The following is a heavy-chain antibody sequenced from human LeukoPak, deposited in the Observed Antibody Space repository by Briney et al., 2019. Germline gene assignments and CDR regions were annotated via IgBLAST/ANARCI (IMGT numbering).Heavy chain of an antibody. V-gene: IGHV4-34*01. Sequence: SETLSLTCAVYGGSFSGYYWSWIRQPPGKGLEWIGEINHSGSTNYNPSLKSRVTISVDTSKNQFSLKLSSVTAADTAVYYCARGYCSSTSCRNIKNWFDPWGQGTLVTVSS. J-gene: IGHJ5*02. CDR3: ARGYCSSTSCRNIKNWFDP. CDR2: INHSGST. D-gene: IGHD2-2*01. CDR1: GGSFSGYY.